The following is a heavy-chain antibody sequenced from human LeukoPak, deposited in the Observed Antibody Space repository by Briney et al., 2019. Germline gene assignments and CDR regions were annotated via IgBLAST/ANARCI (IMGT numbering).Heavy chain of an antibody. D-gene: IGHD6-19*01. J-gene: IGHJ4*02. CDR1: GFTFSSYS. V-gene: IGHV3-21*04. CDR2: ISSSSSYI. CDR3: AKGGPSSGWYYFDY. Sequence: NPGGSLRLSCAASGFTFSSYSMNWVRQAPGKGLEWVSSISSSSSYIYYADSVKGRFTISRDNAKNSLYLQMNSLRAEDTAVYYCAKGGPSSGWYYFDYWGQGTLVTVSS.